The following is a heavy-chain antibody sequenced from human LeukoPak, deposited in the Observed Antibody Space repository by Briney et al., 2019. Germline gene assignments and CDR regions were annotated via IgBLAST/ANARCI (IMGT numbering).Heavy chain of an antibody. Sequence: GGSLRLSCAASGFTFSSYAMSWVRQAPGKGLEWVSAISGSGGSTYYADSVKGRFTISRDNPKNTLYLQMNSLRAEDTAVYYCASSTQYIAAAYYWGQGTLVTVSS. D-gene: IGHD6-13*01. J-gene: IGHJ4*02. CDR1: GFTFSSYA. CDR2: ISGSGGST. V-gene: IGHV3-23*01. CDR3: ASSTQYIAAAYY.